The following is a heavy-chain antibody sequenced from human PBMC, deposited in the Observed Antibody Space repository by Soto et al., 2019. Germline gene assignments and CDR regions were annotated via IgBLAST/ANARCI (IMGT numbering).Heavy chain of an antibody. Sequence: SVKVSCKASGGTFSSYAISWVRQAPGQGLEWMGGIIPIFGTANYAQKFQGRVTITADESTSTAYMELSSLRSEDTAVYYCARTGYSSGWYGGGYYGMDVWGQGTTVTVSS. CDR2: IIPIFGTA. D-gene: IGHD6-19*01. CDR3: ARTGYSSGWYGGGYYGMDV. J-gene: IGHJ6*02. V-gene: IGHV1-69*13. CDR1: GGTFSSYA.